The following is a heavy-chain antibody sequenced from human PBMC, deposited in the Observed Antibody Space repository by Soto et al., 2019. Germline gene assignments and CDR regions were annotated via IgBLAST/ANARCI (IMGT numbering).Heavy chain of an antibody. V-gene: IGHV3-73*02. D-gene: IGHD2-15*01. CDR1: GFDFSDSA. CDR3: TSPRGNPGDY. Sequence: EVQLVESGGGLVQPGGSLKLSCAASGFDFSDSAMHWVRQASGEGLEWVGRIRSRPNGYATAYAAWVKGRFSISRDDSKNVTYLQMNSLNIEDTAVYYCTSPRGNPGDYWGQGTLVTVSS. CDR2: IRSRPNGYAT. J-gene: IGHJ4*02.